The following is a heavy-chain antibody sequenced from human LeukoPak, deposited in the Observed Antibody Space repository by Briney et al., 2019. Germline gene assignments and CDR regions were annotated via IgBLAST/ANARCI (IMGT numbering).Heavy chain of an antibody. CDR3: ARSYNNAGYFYYGMDV. CDR1: GGSINTYY. V-gene: IGHV4-59*08. D-gene: IGHD5-24*01. Sequence: SQTLSLTCTVSGGSINTYYWSWIRQPPGKGLEWIGYIYYSGSTDYNPSLKSRVTISLDTSKNQFSLRLSSVTAADTAVYYCARSYNNAGYFYYGMDVWGQGTTVTVSS. CDR2: IYYSGST. J-gene: IGHJ6*02.